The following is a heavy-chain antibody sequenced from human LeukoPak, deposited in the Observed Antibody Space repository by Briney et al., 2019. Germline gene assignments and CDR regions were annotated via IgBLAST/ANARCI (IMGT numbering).Heavy chain of an antibody. Sequence: PSETLSLTCAVYGGSFSGYYWSWIRQPPGKGLEWIGEINHSGSTNYNPSLKSRVTISVDTSKNQFSLKLSSVTAADTAVYYCARVSDCSSTSCRHNWFDPWGQGTLVTVTS. CDR1: GGSFSGYY. CDR2: INHSGST. CDR3: ARVSDCSSTSCRHNWFDP. V-gene: IGHV4-34*01. D-gene: IGHD2-2*01. J-gene: IGHJ5*02.